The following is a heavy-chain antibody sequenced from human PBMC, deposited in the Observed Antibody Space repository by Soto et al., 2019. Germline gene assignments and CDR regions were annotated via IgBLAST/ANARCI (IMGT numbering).Heavy chain of an antibody. Sequence: GGSLSLSCAASGFTFSSYAMSWVRQAPGKGLEWVSAISGSGGSTYYADSVKGRFTISRDNSKNTLYLQMNSLRAEDTAVYYCAKDLNYYYYYMDVWGKGTTVTVSS. CDR1: GFTFSSYA. CDR3: AKDLNYYYYYMDV. V-gene: IGHV3-23*01. J-gene: IGHJ6*03. CDR2: ISGSGGST.